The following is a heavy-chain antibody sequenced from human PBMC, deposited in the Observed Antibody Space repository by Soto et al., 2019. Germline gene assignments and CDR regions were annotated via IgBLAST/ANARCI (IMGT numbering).Heavy chain of an antibody. CDR3: ARDRVAAAKYYYYYGMDV. V-gene: IGHV3-30-3*01. D-gene: IGHD2-15*01. J-gene: IGHJ6*02. CDR1: GFTFSSYA. CDR2: ISYDGSNK. Sequence: QVQLVESGGGVVQPGRSLRLSCAASGFTFSSYAMHWVRQAPGKGLEWVAVISYDGSNKYYADSVKGRFTISRDNXKXTXXLQMNSLRAEDTAVYYCARDRVAAAKYYYYYGMDVWGQGTTVTVSS.